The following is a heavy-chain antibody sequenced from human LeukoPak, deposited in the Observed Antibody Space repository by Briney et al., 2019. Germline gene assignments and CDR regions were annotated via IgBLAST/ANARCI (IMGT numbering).Heavy chain of an antibody. V-gene: IGHV4-34*01. D-gene: IGHD6-13*01. J-gene: IGHJ4*02. CDR2: INHSGST. CDR1: GGSFSGYY. CDR3: AREGVHSSSWYYFDY. Sequence: SETLSLTCAVYGGSFSGYYWSWIRQPPGKGLEWIGEINHSGSTNYNPSLKSRVTISVDTSKNQFSLKLSSVTAADTAVYYCAREGVHSSSWYYFDYWGQGTLVTVSS.